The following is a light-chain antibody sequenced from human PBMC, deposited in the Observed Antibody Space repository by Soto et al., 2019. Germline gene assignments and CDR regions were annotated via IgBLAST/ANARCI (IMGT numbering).Light chain of an antibody. CDR1: SSNIGAGYD. V-gene: IGLV1-40*01. J-gene: IGLJ2*01. CDR2: ANI. Sequence: QSVLTQPPSVSGAPGQRVTISCTGSSSNIGAGYDVHWYQQLPGSAPKLLIYANINRPSGVPDRFSGSKSGTSASLAITGLQAEDEADYYCQSYDSSLSGSQVVFGGGTKLTVL. CDR3: QSYDSSLSGSQVV.